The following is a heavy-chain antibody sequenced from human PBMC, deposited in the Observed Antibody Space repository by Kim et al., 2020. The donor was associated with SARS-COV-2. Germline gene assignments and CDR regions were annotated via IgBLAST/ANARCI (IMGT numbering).Heavy chain of an antibody. J-gene: IGHJ4*02. D-gene: IGHD5-18*01. V-gene: IGHV4-4*02. CDR2: IHDSGST. CDR1: GGSLSSTNW. Sequence: SETLSLTCAVSGGSLSSTNWWAWVRQAPGKGLEWIGEIHDSGSTFYNPSVKSRVTISLDKSKNQFSLRLRCVTAADTAVYYCPRGVGQLDDSWGQGTLVTVSS. CDR3: PRGVGQLDDS.